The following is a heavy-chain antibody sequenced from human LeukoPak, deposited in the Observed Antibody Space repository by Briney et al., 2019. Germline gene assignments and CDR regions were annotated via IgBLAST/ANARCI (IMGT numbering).Heavy chain of an antibody. J-gene: IGHJ4*02. Sequence: GTSLRLSCAASGFTFRSHGMHWVRQAPGKGLEWVAFIWYDGSNKYYTDSVKGRFTISRDNSKNTLYLQMNSLRAEDTAVYYCAGDRATSYFDYWGQGALVTVSS. CDR3: AGDRATSYFDY. V-gene: IGHV3-33*01. D-gene: IGHD1-26*01. CDR1: GFTFRSHG. CDR2: IWYDGSNK.